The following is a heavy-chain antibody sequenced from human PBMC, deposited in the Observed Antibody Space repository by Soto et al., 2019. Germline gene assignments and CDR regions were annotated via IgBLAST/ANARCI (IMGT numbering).Heavy chain of an antibody. CDR2: IYYSGST. Sequence: ETLSLTCTVSGGSISSSSYYWGWIRQPPGKGLEWIGSIYYSGSTYYNPSLKSRVTISVDTSKNQFSLKLSSVTAADTAVYYCARRSPAAVVSNWFDPWGQGTLVTVSS. CDR1: GGSISSSSYY. J-gene: IGHJ5*02. CDR3: ARRSPAAVVSNWFDP. D-gene: IGHD6-13*01. V-gene: IGHV4-39*01.